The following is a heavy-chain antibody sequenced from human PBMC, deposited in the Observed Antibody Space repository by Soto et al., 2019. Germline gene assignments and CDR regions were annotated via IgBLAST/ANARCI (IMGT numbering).Heavy chain of an antibody. CDR2: IYYSGST. CDR3: XXXXXXDY. V-gene: IGHV4-30-4*01. Sequence: QVQLQESGPGLVKPSQTLSLTCTVSXXXXXXXXXXXXXXXXPPGKGLEWIGYIYYSGSTYYNPSLKSRVXXXXXXXXXXXXXXXXXXXXXXXXXXXXXXXXXXDYWGQGTLVTVSS. CDR1: XXXXXXXXXX. J-gene: IGHJ4*02.